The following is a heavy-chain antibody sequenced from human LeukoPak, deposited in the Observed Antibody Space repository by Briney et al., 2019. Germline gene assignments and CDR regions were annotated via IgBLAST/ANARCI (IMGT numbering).Heavy chain of an antibody. V-gene: IGHV1-8*03. CDR2: MNPNSGNT. CDR3: ARDVVGATSLGRDY. D-gene: IGHD1-26*01. Sequence: ASVKVSCKASGYTFTSYDINWVRQATGQGLEWMGWMNPNSGNTGYAQKFQGRVTITRNTSISTAYMELSSLRSEDTAVYYCARDVVGATSLGRDYWGQGTLVTVSS. CDR1: GYTFTSYD. J-gene: IGHJ4*02.